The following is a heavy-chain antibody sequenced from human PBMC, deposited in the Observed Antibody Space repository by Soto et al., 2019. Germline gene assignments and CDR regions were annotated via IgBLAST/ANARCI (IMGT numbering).Heavy chain of an antibody. J-gene: IGHJ4*02. V-gene: IGHV1-69*01. Sequence: QVQLVQSGAEVKKPGSSVKVSCKASGGIFSTYAISWLRQAPGQGLEWMGGIIPLFGTPNYAQRFQGRVTITAKESTSTAYMELSRMRSEDTAVYYCARDRDDYGSGNYYNRIDFWGQGTLVTGSS. CDR1: GGIFSTYA. CDR3: ARDRDDYGSGNYYNRIDF. CDR2: IIPLFGTP. D-gene: IGHD3-10*01.